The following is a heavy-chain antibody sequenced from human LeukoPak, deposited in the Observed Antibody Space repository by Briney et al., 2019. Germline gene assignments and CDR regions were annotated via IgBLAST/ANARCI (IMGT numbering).Heavy chain of an antibody. D-gene: IGHD1-26*01. CDR2: ISRSSSYI. CDR1: GFTFSSYS. V-gene: IGHV3-21*01. Sequence: PGGPLRLSCAASGFTFSSYSMNWVRQAPGKGLEWVSSISRSSSYIYYADSVKGRFTISRDNAKNSLYLQMNSLRAEDTAVYYCAREVVGASSGDYWGQGTLVTVSS. J-gene: IGHJ4*02. CDR3: AREVVGASSGDY.